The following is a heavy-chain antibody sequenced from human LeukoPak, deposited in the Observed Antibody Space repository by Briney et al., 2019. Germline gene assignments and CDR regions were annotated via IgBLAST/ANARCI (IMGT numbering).Heavy chain of an antibody. J-gene: IGHJ4*02. V-gene: IGHV4-61*02. CDR1: GGSISSGSYS. D-gene: IGHD1-26*01. CDR2: IYTSGST. CDR3: AREGGSYHPFDY. Sequence: PSETLSLTCTVSGGSISSGSYSWSWIRQPAGKGLEWIGRIYTSGSTNYNPSLKSRVTISVDTSKNQFSLKLSSVTAADTAVYYCAREGGSYHPFDYWGQGTLVTVSS.